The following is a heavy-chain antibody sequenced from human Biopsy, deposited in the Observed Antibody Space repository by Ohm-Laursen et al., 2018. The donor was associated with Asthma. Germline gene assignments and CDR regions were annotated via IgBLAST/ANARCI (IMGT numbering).Heavy chain of an antibody. CDR3: ARIPRRSGSYFVDY. V-gene: IGHV4-31*03. CDR1: GDSITSGGCC. J-gene: IGHJ4*02. Sequence: SDTLSLTCTVSGDSITSGGCCWNWIRQHPGKGLEWIGYIHHSGTSYFNPPLKSRVSFSRDTSKNQFSLRLSSVTAADTAMYYCARIPRRSGSYFVDYWGQGTLVTVSS. D-gene: IGHD3-22*01. CDR2: IHHSGTS.